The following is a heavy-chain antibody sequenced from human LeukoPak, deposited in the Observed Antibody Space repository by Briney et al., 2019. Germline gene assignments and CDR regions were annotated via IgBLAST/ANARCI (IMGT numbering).Heavy chain of an antibody. D-gene: IGHD6-19*01. CDR2: IVGSGGST. CDR3: AKGYSSAWFDY. Sequence: GGSLRLSCAASGFTFSSYAMSWVRQAPGKGLEWVSSIVGSGGSTYYADSVKGRFTISRDNSKNTLYLQMNSLRAEDTAVYYCAKGYSSAWFDYWGQGTLVTVSS. J-gene: IGHJ4*02. CDR1: GFTFSSYA. V-gene: IGHV3-23*01.